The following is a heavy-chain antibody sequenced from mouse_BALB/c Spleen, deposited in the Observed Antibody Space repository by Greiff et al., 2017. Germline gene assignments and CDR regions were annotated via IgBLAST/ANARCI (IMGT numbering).Heavy chain of an antibody. CDR2: ISGGSSTI. J-gene: IGHJ2*01. CDR3: ARYTYRDFDY. CDR1: GFTFSSFG. Sequence: EVQVVESGGGLVQPGGSRKLSCAASGFTFSSFGMHWVRQAPEKGLEWVAYISGGSSTIYYADTVKGRFTISRDNPKNTLFLQMTSLRSEDTAMYYCARYTYRDFDYWGQGTTLTVSS. D-gene: IGHD2-14*01. V-gene: IGHV5-17*02.